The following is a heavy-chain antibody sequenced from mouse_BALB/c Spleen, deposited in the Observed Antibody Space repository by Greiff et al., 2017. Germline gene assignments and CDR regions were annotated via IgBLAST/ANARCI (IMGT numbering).Heavy chain of an antibody. J-gene: IGHJ2*01. CDR3: ARGLLRVGY. V-gene: IGHV3-2*02. CDR2: ISYSGST. D-gene: IGHD1-1*01. CDR1: GYSITSDYA. Sequence: EVKLMESGPGLVKPSQSLSLTCTVTGYSITSDYAWNWIRQFPGNKLEWMGYISYSGSTSYNPSLKSRISITRDTSKNQFFLQLNSVTTEDTATYYCARGLLRVGYWGQGTTLTVSS.